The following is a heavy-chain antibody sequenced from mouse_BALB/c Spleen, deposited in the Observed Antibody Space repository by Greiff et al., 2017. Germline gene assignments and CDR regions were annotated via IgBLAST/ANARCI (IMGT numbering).Heavy chain of an antibody. D-gene: IGHD2-4*01. CDR1: GFTFSSFG. V-gene: IGHV5-17*02. J-gene: IGHJ3*01. CDR3: ASYDYGGVTY. Sequence: EVMLVESGGGLVQPGGSRKLSCAASGFTFSSFGMHWVRQAPEKGLEWVAYISSGSSTIYYADTVKGRFTISRDNPKNTLFLQMTSLRSEDTARYYCASYDYGGVTYWGQGTLVTVSA. CDR2: ISSGSSTI.